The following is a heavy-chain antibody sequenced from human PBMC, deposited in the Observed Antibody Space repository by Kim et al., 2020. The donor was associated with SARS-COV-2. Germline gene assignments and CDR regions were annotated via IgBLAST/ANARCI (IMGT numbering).Heavy chain of an antibody. D-gene: IGHD5-12*01. Sequence: SVKVSCKASGGTFSSYAISWVRQAPGQGLEWMGGIIPIFGTANYAQKFQGRVTITADESTSTAYMELSSLRSEDTAVYYCARGVEMATINYFDYWGQGTLVTVSS. CDR2: IIPIFGTA. CDR3: ARGVEMATINYFDY. J-gene: IGHJ4*02. V-gene: IGHV1-69*13. CDR1: GGTFSSYA.